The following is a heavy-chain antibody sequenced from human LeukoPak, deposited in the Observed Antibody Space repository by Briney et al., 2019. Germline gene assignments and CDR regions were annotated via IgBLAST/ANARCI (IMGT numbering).Heavy chain of an antibody. CDR1: GFTFSSYA. CDR2: ISGSGGST. J-gene: IGHJ4*02. D-gene: IGHD1-14*01. CDR3: AKCSTAAGTPFDS. V-gene: IGHV3-23*01. Sequence: GGSLRLSCAASGFTFSSYAMSWVRQAPGKGLEWVSAISGSGGSTYYADSVKGRFTISRDNSKNTLYLEMNRLRAEDTAVYNCAKCSTAAGTPFDSWGQRTLVTVSS.